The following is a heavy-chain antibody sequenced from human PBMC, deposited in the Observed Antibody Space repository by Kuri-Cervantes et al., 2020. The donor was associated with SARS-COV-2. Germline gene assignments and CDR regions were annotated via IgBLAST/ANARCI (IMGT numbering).Heavy chain of an antibody. CDR2: INHSGST. V-gene: IGHV4-34*01. D-gene: IGHD5-18*01. CDR1: GGSFSGYY. CDR3: AKDQGDSYGISYFDY. Sequence: GSLRLSCAVYGGSFSGYYWSWIRQPPGKGLEWIGEINHSGSTNYNPSLKGRVTISVDTSKNQFSLKLSSVTAADTAVYYCAKDQGDSYGISYFDYWGQGTLVTVSS. J-gene: IGHJ4*02.